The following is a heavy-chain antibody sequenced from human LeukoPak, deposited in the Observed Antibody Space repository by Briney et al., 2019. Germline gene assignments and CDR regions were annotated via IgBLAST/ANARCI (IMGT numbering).Heavy chain of an antibody. Sequence: SETLSLTCRVSGYSISSGYYWGWIRQPPGKGLEWIGSIYHSGSTYYNPSLKSRVTISVDTSKNQFSLKLNSVTAADTAVYYCARVGSGYLDWGQGTLVTVPS. D-gene: IGHD3-22*01. V-gene: IGHV4-38-2*02. CDR1: GYSISSGYY. J-gene: IGHJ4*02. CDR3: ARVGSGYLD. CDR2: IYHSGST.